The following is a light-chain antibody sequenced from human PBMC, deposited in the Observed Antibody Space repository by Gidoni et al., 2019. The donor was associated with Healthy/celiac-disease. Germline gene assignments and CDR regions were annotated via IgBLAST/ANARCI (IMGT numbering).Light chain of an antibody. V-gene: IGKV2-28*01. J-gene: IGKJ1*01. CDR3: MQALQPWT. CDR2: LRS. Sequence: DMVMTQSGLSLHVTAGEPASISCRSSQSLRHSNGSNYLDWYLQKPVQSPQLLIYLRSNRASVVPAMFIGIGSVTDFTLKLSRVEAEDVGVYYCMQALQPWTFGQGTKVEIK. CDR1: QSLRHSNGSNY.